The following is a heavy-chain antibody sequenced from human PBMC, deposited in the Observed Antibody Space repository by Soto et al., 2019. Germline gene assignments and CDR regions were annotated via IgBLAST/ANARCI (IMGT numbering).Heavy chain of an antibody. Sequence: GGSLRLSCAASGFTFSSYAMHWVRQAPGKGLEWVAVISYDGSNKYYADSVKGRFTISRDNSKNTLYLQMNSLRAEDTAVYYCARVKLWFGEIDYWGQGTLVTVSS. CDR3: ARVKLWFGEIDY. CDR2: ISYDGSNK. V-gene: IGHV3-30-3*01. J-gene: IGHJ4*02. D-gene: IGHD3-10*01. CDR1: GFTFSSYA.